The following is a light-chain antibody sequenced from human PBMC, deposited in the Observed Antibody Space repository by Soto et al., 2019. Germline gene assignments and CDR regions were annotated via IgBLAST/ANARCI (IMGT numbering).Light chain of an antibody. CDR3: QQYGSSQLT. J-gene: IGKJ4*01. CDR2: GAS. CDR1: QSVSSSY. Sequence: SVMTESPDTVSLSPGERATLSCRASQSVSSSYLAWYQQRPGQAPRLLIYGASNRATDIPDRFSGSGSRSDFTLTISRLEPEHFAVYYCQQYGSSQLTSGGGTKVDIK. V-gene: IGKV3-20*01.